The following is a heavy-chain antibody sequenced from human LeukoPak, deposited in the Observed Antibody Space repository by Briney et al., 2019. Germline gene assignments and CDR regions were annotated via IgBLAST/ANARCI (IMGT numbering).Heavy chain of an antibody. J-gene: IGHJ4*02. CDR3: ASGYCSTTSCPHY. CDR1: GGSISSYY. D-gene: IGHD2-2*01. Sequence: PSETLSLICTVSGGSISSYYWSWIRQPPGKGLEWIGHIYYSGSTYYNPSLKSRVTISVDTSKNQFSLKLSSVTAADTAVYYCASGYCSTTSCPHYWGQGTLVTVSS. CDR2: IYYSGST. V-gene: IGHV4-59*01.